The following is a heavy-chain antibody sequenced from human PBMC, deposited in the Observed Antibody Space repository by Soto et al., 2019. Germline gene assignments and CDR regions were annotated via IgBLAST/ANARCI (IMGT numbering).Heavy chain of an antibody. CDR1: GYPFTSYY. D-gene: IGHD2-2*01. Sequence: ASVKVSCKASGYPFTSYYMHWLRHAPGRGLEWMGIINPSGGSTSYAQKFQGRVTMTRDTSTSTVYMELSSLRSEDTAVYYCARGPRKDIVVVPAAVNPVEYWGQGTLVTVSS. V-gene: IGHV1-46*01. J-gene: IGHJ4*02. CDR3: ARGPRKDIVVVPAAVNPVEY. CDR2: INPSGGST.